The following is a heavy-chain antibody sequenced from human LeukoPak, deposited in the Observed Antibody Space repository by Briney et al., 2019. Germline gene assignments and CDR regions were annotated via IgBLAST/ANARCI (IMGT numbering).Heavy chain of an antibody. Sequence: ASVKVSCKTSGYTFTSYGISWVRQAPGHGLEWMGWISTYNGNTNYAQNLQSRISMTTDTSTSTAYMELRSLISDDTAVYYCARDTYNSGWCSDYWGQGTLVTVSS. CDR3: ARDTYNSGWCSDY. V-gene: IGHV1-18*01. CDR1: GYTFTSYG. CDR2: ISTYNGNT. D-gene: IGHD6-19*01. J-gene: IGHJ4*02.